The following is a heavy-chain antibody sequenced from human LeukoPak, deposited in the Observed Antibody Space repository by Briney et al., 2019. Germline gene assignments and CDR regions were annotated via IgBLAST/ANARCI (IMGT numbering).Heavy chain of an antibody. D-gene: IGHD2-15*01. Sequence: SETLSLTCTVSGGSISSYYWSWIRQPPGKGLEWIGSIYYSGSTYYNPSLKSRVTISVDTSKNQFSLKLSSVTAADTAVYYCARHSMAQARYWGQGTLVTVSS. CDR2: IYYSGST. V-gene: IGHV4-59*05. CDR3: ARHSMAQARY. J-gene: IGHJ4*02. CDR1: GGSISSYY.